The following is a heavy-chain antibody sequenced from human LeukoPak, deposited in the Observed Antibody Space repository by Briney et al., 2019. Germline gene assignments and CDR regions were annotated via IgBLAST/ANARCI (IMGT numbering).Heavy chain of an antibody. Sequence: PSETLSLTCTVSGGSLNNYYWNWIRQPPGKGLEWMGYIYYSVSTNYNPSLKSRVTISVDTYKTQVSLNLPSATPADTAVYYCARGWGYFDYWGQGTLVTVSS. V-gene: IGHV4-59*13. D-gene: IGHD3-16*01. J-gene: IGHJ4*02. CDR2: IYYSVST. CDR1: GGSLNNYY. CDR3: ARGWGYFDY.